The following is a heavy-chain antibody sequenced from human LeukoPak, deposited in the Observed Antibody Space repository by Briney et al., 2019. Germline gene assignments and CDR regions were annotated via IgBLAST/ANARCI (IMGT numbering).Heavy chain of an antibody. CDR2: IREDRTAD. Sequence: GGSLRLSCAASGFTVRDFWMAWVRQAPGKGLEWVAHIREDRTADYYVDSVKGRFTISKDDGRNSLHLQMNSLRVEDTAVYYCVRGGWELDYWGQGTLVTVSS. CDR3: VRGGWELDY. D-gene: IGHD4-23*01. J-gene: IGHJ4*02. CDR1: GFTVRDFW. V-gene: IGHV3-7*01.